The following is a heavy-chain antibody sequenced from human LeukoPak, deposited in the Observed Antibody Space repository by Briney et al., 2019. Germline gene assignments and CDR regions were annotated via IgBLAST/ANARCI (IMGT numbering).Heavy chain of an antibody. V-gene: IGHV3-66*01. CDR2: IYSGGST. CDR3: ARANCGGDCRARYFDY. D-gene: IGHD2-21*01. Sequence: GGSLRLSCAASGFTVSSNYMSWVRQAPGKGLEWVSVIYSGGSTYYADSVKGRFTISRDNSKNTLYLQMNSLRAEDTAVYYCARANCGGDCRARYFDYWGQGTLVTVSS. J-gene: IGHJ4*02. CDR1: GFTVSSNY.